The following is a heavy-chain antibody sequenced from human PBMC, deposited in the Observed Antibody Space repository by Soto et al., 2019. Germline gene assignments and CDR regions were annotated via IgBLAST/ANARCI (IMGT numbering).Heavy chain of an antibody. Sequence: QVHLVQSGAEVKKPGASEKVSCKGSGYAFTTYGITWVRQAPGQGLEWMGWISAHNGNTNYAQKSQGRVTVTSDTSTSTAYMELRSLRSDDTAVYYCARGRYGDYWGQGALVTVSS. CDR3: ARGRYGDY. J-gene: IGHJ4*02. D-gene: IGHD1-1*01. CDR1: GYAFTTYG. V-gene: IGHV1-18*01. CDR2: ISAHNGNT.